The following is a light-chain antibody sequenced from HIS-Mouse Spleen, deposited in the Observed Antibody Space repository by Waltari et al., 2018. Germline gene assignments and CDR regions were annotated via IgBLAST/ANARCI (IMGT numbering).Light chain of an antibody. J-gene: IGKJ1*01. CDR2: GAA. V-gene: IGKV3-20*01. Sequence: EIVLTQSPGTLSLSPGERATLSCRASQSVRSSYFAWYQQKPGQAPRLLIYGAASRAAGVPDRFSGSGSGTDFTLTSSRLEAEDFAVYYCQQYGSSPPWACGQGTKVEIK. CDR3: QQYGSSPPWA. CDR1: QSVRSSY.